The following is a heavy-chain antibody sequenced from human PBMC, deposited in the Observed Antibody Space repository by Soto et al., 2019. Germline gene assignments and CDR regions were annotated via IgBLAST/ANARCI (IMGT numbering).Heavy chain of an antibody. CDR1: GFSFNIFA. Sequence: PGGSLRLSSAASGFSFNIFAMNWVRQAPGQGLEWVSGISGGGGSTYYADSVKGRFTISRDNSNNTLYLQMNSLRAEDTAVYYCAKDPSSYDSSAQFDSWGQGT. J-gene: IGHJ4*02. CDR2: ISGGGGST. CDR3: AKDPSSYDSSAQFDS. D-gene: IGHD3-22*01. V-gene: IGHV3-23*01.